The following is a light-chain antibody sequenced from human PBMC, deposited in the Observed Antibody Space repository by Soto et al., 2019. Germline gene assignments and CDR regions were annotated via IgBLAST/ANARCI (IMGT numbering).Light chain of an antibody. CDR1: SSNIGRNA. CDR2: SSY. CDR3: AVWDDSLNAVV. Sequence: QSVLTQPPSASGTPGQSVTISCSGSSSNIGRNAVNWYQQLPGTAPKLLIYSSYQRPSGVPDRFSGSKSGTSGSLAIRGLQSEDEATYHCAVWDDSLNAVVFGGGTMLTVL. J-gene: IGLJ2*01. V-gene: IGLV1-44*01.